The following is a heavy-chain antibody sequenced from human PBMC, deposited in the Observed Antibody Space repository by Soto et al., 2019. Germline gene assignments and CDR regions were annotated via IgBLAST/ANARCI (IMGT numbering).Heavy chain of an antibody. CDR2: ISAHNGNT. J-gene: IGHJ4*02. Sequence: QVHLVQSGAEVKNPGASVKVSCQGSGYAFTTYGITWVRQAPGQGLEWMGWISAHNGNTNYAQKLQGRVTVTRDTSTSTAYMELRSLRYDDTAVYYCARGRYGAYWGQGALVTVSS. CDR3: ARGRYGAY. D-gene: IGHD3-10*01. CDR1: GYAFTTYG. V-gene: IGHV1-18*01.